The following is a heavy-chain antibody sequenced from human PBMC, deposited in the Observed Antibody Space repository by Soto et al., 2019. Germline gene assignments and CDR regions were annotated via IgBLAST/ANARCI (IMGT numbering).Heavy chain of an antibody. J-gene: IGHJ6*02. Sequence: GSLRLSCAASGFSLSTSGMHWVRQAPGRGLEWLAVIWYDGSIKNYADSVKGRFTISRDNSKDTVYLQMNSLTAEDMAVYFCVRGVGNYYHGMDVWGQGTTVTVSS. D-gene: IGHD3-10*01. CDR3: VRGVGNYYHGMDV. CDR1: GFSLSTSG. CDR2: IWYDGSIK. V-gene: IGHV3-33*01.